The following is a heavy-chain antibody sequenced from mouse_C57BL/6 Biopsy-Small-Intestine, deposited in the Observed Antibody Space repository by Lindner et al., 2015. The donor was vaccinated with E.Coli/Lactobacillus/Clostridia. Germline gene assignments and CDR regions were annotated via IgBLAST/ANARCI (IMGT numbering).Heavy chain of an antibody. V-gene: IGHV14-2*02. J-gene: IGHJ4*01. CDR1: VYNFIMYG. Sequence: SVKVSCQGLLVYNFIMYGISWVRQAPGQGLEWMGWVSPYDGETNFAQKFQGRVIMTTDRPTRTAYMELRSLRSDDTAIYYCARDHAAVAGRPEDYWGQGTLVTVSS. D-gene: IGHD3-3*01. CDR3: ARDHAAVAGRPEDY. CDR2: VSPYDGET.